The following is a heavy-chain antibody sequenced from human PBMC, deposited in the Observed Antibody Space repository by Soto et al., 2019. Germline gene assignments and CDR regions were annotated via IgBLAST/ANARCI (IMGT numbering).Heavy chain of an antibody. V-gene: IGHV3-23*01. CDR3: AKDPAGNGDYKGLFDH. J-gene: IGHJ4*02. Sequence: EVQLLESGGGLVQPGVSLRLSCEASGFTFSTFAMSWVRQSPGKGLEWVSAISGSGDYTYNADSVKGRFTLSRDNSKSTLYLDMNNLRAEATATCYCAKDPAGNGDYKGLFDHWGEGTLVTVSS. CDR1: GFTFSTFA. D-gene: IGHD4-4*01. CDR2: ISGSGDYT.